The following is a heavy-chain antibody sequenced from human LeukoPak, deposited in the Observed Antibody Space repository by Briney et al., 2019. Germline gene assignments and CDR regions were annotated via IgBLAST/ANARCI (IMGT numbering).Heavy chain of an antibody. CDR2: INPNSGGT. V-gene: IGHV1-2*02. CDR1: GYTFTGYY. CDR3: ARIARTHYPSTHFDY. Sequence: GASVKVSCKASGYTFTGYYMHWVRQAPGQGLEWMGWINPNSGGTNYAQKFQGRVTMTRDTSISTAYMELSRLRSDDTAVYYCARIARTHYPSTHFDYWGQGTLVTVSS. D-gene: IGHD6-13*01. J-gene: IGHJ4*02.